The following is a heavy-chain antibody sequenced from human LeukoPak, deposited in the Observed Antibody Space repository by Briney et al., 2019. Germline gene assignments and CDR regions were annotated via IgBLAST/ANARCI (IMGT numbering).Heavy chain of an antibody. V-gene: IGHV3-30*18. D-gene: IGHD2/OR15-2a*01. J-gene: IGHJ4*02. Sequence: PGGSLRHTCAASGFTFSSYGMHWVRQAPGKGLEWVAVISYDGSNKYYADSVKGRFTISRDNSKNTLYLQMNSLRAEDTAVYYCAKPPGFPYYFDYWGQGTLVTVSS. CDR3: AKPPGFPYYFDY. CDR1: GFTFSSYG. CDR2: ISYDGSNK.